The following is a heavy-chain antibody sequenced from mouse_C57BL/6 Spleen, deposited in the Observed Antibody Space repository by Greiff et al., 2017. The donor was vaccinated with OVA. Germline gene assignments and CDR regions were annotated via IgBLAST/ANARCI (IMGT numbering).Heavy chain of an antibody. Sequence: VQLQQSVAELVRPGASVKLSCTASGFNIQNTYMNWVKQRPEQGLEWIGRIAPANGNTTYAPKFQGKANITADTSSNTDYLQLSSLTSADTAIYYCARGGGSSSYAMDYWGQGTSVTVSS. J-gene: IGHJ4*01. CDR2: IAPANGNT. V-gene: IGHV14-3*01. CDR1: GFNIQNTY. D-gene: IGHD1-1*01. CDR3: ARGGGSSSYAMDY.